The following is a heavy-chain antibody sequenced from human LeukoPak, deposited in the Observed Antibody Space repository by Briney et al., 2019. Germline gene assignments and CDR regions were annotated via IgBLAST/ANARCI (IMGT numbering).Heavy chain of an antibody. J-gene: IGHJ5*02. CDR3: ARGLSWGYYDPGRFDP. D-gene: IGHD3-22*01. V-gene: IGHV4-34*01. CDR2: INHSGST. CDR1: GGSFSGYY. Sequence: SETLSLTCAVYGGSFSGYYWSWIRQPPGKGLEWIGEINHSGSTNYNPPLKSRVTISVDTSKNQFSLKLSSVTAADTAVYYCARGLSWGYYDPGRFDPWGQGTLVTVSS.